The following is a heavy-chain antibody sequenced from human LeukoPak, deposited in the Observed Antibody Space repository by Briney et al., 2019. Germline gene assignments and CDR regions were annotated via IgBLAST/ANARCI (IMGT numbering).Heavy chain of an antibody. CDR1: GFTFTSYT. CDR3: ARGGDYYFYYMDV. J-gene: IGHJ6*03. CDR2: ASYDGSHK. Sequence: GGSLRLSCAASGFTFTSYTVHWVRQAPGKGLEWVATASYDGSHKYYADSVKGRFTISRDSSKNTLYLQMNSLRAEDTAVYFCARGGDYYFYYMDVWGTGTPVTVSS. D-gene: IGHD3-10*01. V-gene: IGHV3-30*04.